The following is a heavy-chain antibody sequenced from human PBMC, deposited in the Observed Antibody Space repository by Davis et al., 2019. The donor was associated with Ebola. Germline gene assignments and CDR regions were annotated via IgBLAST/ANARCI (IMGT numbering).Heavy chain of an antibody. V-gene: IGHV4-59*08. CDR3: ASVVIATLSAFDI. D-gene: IGHD2-21*01. Sequence: PSETLSLTCTVSGGPISSYYWSWIRQPPGKGLEWIGYIYYSGSTNYTPSLKSRVTISDDTSKNQFSLKLSSVTAADTAVYYCASVVIATLSAFDIWGQGTMVTVSS. CDR1: GGPISSYY. CDR2: IYYSGST. J-gene: IGHJ3*02.